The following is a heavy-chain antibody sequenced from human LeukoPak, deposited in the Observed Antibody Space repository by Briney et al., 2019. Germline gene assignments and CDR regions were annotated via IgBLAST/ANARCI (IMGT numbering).Heavy chain of an antibody. CDR1: GFTFSSYA. D-gene: IGHD6-13*01. CDR2: ISGSGGST. Sequence: GSLRLSCAASGFTFSSYAMSWVRQAPGKGLEWVSAISGSGGSTYYADSVKGRFTISRDNSKNTLYLQMNSLRAEDTAVYYCAKDQSDSSSWASGGDYWGQGTLVTVSS. CDR3: AKDQSDSSSWASGGDY. V-gene: IGHV3-23*01. J-gene: IGHJ4*02.